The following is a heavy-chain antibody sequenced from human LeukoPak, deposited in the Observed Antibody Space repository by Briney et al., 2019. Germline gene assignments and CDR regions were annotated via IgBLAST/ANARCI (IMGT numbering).Heavy chain of an antibody. V-gene: IGHV1-46*01. CDR1: GYTFTGYY. D-gene: IGHD6-19*01. CDR3: AREEGVSGWYLRYYGMDV. J-gene: IGHJ6*02. CDR2: INPSGGST. Sequence: GASVKVSCKASGYTFTGYYMHWVRQAPGQGLEWMGIINPSGGSTSYAQKFQGRVTMTRDTSTSTVYMELSSLRSEDTAVYYCAREEGVSGWYLRYYGMDVWGQGTTVTVSS.